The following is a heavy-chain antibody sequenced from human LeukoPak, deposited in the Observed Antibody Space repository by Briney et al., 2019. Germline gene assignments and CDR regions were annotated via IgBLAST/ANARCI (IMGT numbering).Heavy chain of an antibody. CDR1: GFSVSNYY. V-gene: IGHV3-53*01. CDR3: AAIVGATGGWFDP. Sequence: HPGGSLSLSCAASGFSVSNYYMSWVRQAPGKGLEWVSVIYSGGNTYYTDSVKGLFTISRDNPKNTVFLQMGSLRGEDTAVYYCAAIVGATGGWFDPWGQGTLVTVSS. D-gene: IGHD1-26*01. J-gene: IGHJ5*02. CDR2: IYSGGNT.